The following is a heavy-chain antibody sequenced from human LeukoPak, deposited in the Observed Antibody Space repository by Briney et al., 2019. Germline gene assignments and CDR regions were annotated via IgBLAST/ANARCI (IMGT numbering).Heavy chain of an antibody. CDR3: ARGYRWFDP. CDR1: VGSLSSYY. D-gene: IGHD3-16*02. J-gene: IGHJ5*02. Sequence: PSETLSLTCTVSVGSLSSYYWSWIRQPPGKGLEWIGYIYYSGSTNYNPSLKSRVTISVDTSKNQFSLKLSSVTAADTAVYYCARGYRWFDPWGQGTLVTVSS. CDR2: IYYSGST. V-gene: IGHV4-59*01.